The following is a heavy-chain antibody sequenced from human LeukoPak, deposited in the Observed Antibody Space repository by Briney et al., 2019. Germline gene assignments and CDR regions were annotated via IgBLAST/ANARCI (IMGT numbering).Heavy chain of an antibody. D-gene: IGHD3-3*01. CDR1: GFTFSSYA. CDR2: ISGSGGST. CDR3: AKDGFGVVTPLWFDP. V-gene: IGHV3-23*01. J-gene: IGHJ5*02. Sequence: GGSLRPSCAASGFTFSSYAMSWVRQAPGKGLEWVSAISGSGGSTYYADSVKGRFTISRDNSKNTLYLQMNSLRAEDTAVYYCAKDGFGVVTPLWFDPWGQGTLVTVSS.